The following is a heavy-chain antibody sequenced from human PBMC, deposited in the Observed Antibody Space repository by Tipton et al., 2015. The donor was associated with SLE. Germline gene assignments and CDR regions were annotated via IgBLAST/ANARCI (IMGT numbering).Heavy chain of an antibody. CDR3: ARERSSSWYDY. CDR2: ISSSGSTI. Sequence: SLRLSCAASGFTFSSYEMNWVRQAPGKGLEWVSYISSSGSTIYYADSVKGRFTISRDNAKNSLYLQMNSLRAEDTAVYYCARERSSSWYDYWGQGTLVTVSS. J-gene: IGHJ4*02. V-gene: IGHV3-48*03. CDR1: GFTFSSYE. D-gene: IGHD6-6*01.